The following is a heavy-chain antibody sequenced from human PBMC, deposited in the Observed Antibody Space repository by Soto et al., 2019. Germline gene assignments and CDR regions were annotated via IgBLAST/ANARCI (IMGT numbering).Heavy chain of an antibody. CDR3: ARDQKAGYWSGGSCYYYYGMDV. CDR2: ISYDGNNN. D-gene: IGHD2-15*01. J-gene: IGHJ6*02. CDR1: GFTFSTYA. V-gene: IGHV3-30*04. Sequence: QVQLVESGGGVVQPGRSLTLSCAASGFTFSTYAMHWVRQAPGKGLEWLAVISYDGNNNYYAGSVKGRFTISRDNSKNTLYLQMNSLRAEDTAVYYCARDQKAGYWSGGSCYYYYGMDVWGQGTTVTVSS.